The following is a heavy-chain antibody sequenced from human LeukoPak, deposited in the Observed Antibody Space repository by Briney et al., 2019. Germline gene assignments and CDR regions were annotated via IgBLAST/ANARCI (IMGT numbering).Heavy chain of an antibody. CDR1: GGSISSGIYS. V-gene: IGHV4-39*07. D-gene: IGHD4-17*01. Sequence: RSSQTLSLTCAVSGGSISSGIYSWNWIRQPPGKGLEWLGNNKPSLRSRVTISIDTSKNQFSLRLSSVTAADTAVYYCARDLDTTVTMKGMDVWGKGTTVTVSS. J-gene: IGHJ6*04. CDR3: ARDLDTTVTMKGMDV.